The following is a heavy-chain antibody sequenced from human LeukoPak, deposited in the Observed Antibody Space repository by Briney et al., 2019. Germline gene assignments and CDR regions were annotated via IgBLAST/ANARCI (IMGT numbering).Heavy chain of an antibody. CDR1: GYTFTGYY. V-gene: IGHV1-2*02. CDR2: INPNSGGT. D-gene: IGHD3-22*01. CDR3: ARDTLYYDSSGYYHPFDY. J-gene: IGHJ4*02. Sequence: ASVKVSCKASGYTFTGYYMHWVRQAPGQGLEWMGWINPNSGGTNYAQQFQGRVTMTRDTSISTAYMELSRLRSDDTAVYYCARDTLYYDSSGYYHPFDYWGQGTLVTVSS.